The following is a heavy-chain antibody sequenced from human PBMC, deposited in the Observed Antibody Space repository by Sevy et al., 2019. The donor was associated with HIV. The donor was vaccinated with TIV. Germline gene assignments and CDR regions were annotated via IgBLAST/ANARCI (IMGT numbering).Heavy chain of an antibody. CDR2: ISSDSYYI. J-gene: IGHJ4*02. V-gene: IGHV3-21*04. CDR1: GFTFSTYS. Sequence: GGSLRLSCAASGFTFSTYSMNWVRQAPGKGLEWVSSISSDSYYIYYADSVKGRFTISRDNAKNSLYLQMNSLRAEDTAVYYCARDWWYCSSTSCSTNFDYWGQGTLVTVSS. CDR3: ARDWWYCSSTSCSTNFDY. D-gene: IGHD2-2*02.